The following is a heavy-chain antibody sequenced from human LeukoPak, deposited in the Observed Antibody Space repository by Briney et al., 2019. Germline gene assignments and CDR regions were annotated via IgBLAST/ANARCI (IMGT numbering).Heavy chain of an antibody. CDR1: GFSFSSYE. V-gene: IGHV3-48*03. CDR3: VRQTLTGPVY. Sequence: GGSLRLSCAASGFSFSSYEMNWVRQAPGKGLEWVSYISSGSYTMYYADSVKGRFTISRDNTKNSLYLQMNSLRAEDTAVYYCVRQTLTGPVYWGQGALVTVSS. CDR2: ISSGSYTM. D-gene: IGHD3-9*01. J-gene: IGHJ4*02.